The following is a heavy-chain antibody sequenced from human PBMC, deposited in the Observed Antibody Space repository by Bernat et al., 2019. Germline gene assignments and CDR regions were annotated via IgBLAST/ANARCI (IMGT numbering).Heavy chain of an antibody. V-gene: IGHV3-7*03. D-gene: IGHD2-2*02. Sequence: EVQLVESGGGLVQPGGSLRLSCAASGFSLSNYWMNWVRQAPGKGLEWVANIKQDGSQKHYVDSAKGRFTISRDNGKNSLYLQMNSLRAEDTAVYYCASAISTAGGIWGQGTMVTVSS. J-gene: IGHJ3*02. CDR1: GFSLSNYW. CDR3: ASAISTAGGI. CDR2: IKQDGSQK.